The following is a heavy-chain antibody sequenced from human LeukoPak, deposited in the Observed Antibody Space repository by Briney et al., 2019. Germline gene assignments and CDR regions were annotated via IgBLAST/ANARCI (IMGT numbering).Heavy chain of an antibody. Sequence: GGSLRLSCAASGFTFSSYSMNWVRQAPGKGLEWVSSISSSSSYIYYADSVKGRFTISRDNDKNSLYLQMNSLRAEDTAVYYCARDPPYYDILTGYDYWGQGTLVTVSS. CDR1: GFTFSSYS. V-gene: IGHV3-21*01. CDR2: ISSSSSYI. D-gene: IGHD3-9*01. CDR3: ARDPPYYDILTGYDY. J-gene: IGHJ4*02.